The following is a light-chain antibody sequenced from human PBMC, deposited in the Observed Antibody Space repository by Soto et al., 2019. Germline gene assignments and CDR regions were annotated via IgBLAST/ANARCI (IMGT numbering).Light chain of an antibody. CDR3: SSYTSTSTYV. CDR1: SSDVGGYNY. CDR2: EVS. Sequence: QSVLTQPASVSGSPGQSITISCTGTSSDVGGYNYVSWYQQHPGKAPKLMIYEVSERPSGVSNRFSGSNSGNTASLTISGLQAEDEADYYCSSYTSTSTYVFGTGTKVTVL. V-gene: IGLV2-14*01. J-gene: IGLJ1*01.